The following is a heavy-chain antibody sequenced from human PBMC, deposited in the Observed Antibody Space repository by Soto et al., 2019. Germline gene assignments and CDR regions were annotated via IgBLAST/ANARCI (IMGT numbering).Heavy chain of an antibody. Sequence: QVPLVQSGAEVKKPGASVKVSCKASGYTFTGYGISWVRQAPGQGLEWMGWISAYNGNTNYAQKLQGRVTMTTDTSTSTAYMELRNLRSDDTAVYYCARDHPHLEWELLPPDYWGQGTLVTVSS. D-gene: IGHD1-26*01. CDR3: ARDHPHLEWELLPPDY. CDR1: GYTFTGYG. V-gene: IGHV1-18*01. J-gene: IGHJ4*02. CDR2: ISAYNGNT.